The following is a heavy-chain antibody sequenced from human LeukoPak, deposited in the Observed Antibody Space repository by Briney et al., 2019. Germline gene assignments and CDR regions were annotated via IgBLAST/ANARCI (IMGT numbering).Heavy chain of an antibody. V-gene: IGHV4-59*01. D-gene: IGHD6-6*01. CDR1: GGSISSYY. J-gene: IGHJ4*02. Sequence: SETLSLTCTVSGGSISSYYWSWIRQPPGKGLEWIGYIYYSGSTNYNPSLNSRVTISVDTSKNQFSLKLSSVTAADTAVYYCARARGLYSSSSGPGYFDYWGQGTLVTVSS. CDR3: ARARGLYSSSSGPGYFDY. CDR2: IYYSGST.